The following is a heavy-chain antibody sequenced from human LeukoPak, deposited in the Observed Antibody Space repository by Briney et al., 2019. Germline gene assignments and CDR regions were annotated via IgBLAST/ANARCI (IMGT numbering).Heavy chain of an antibody. CDR3: ARGITVTLLDYYMDV. J-gene: IGHJ6*03. CDR2: IYTSGST. Sequence: TSETLSLTCTVSGYSISSSYYWSWIRQPAGKGLEWIGRIYTSGSTNYNPSLKSRVTMSVDTSKNQFSLKLSSVTAADTAVYYCARGITVTLLDYYMDVWGKGTTVTISS. V-gene: IGHV4-4*07. CDR1: GYSISSSYY. D-gene: IGHD3-3*01.